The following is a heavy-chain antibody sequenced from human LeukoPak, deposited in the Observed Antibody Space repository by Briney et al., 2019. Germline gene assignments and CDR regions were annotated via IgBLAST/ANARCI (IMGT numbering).Heavy chain of an antibody. CDR3: ARDFTLRITMVRGVMIDP. Sequence: APVKVSCKASGYIFTNHYMHWVRQAPGQGLEWMGLINPSGSSTLYAEKFRGRIIMTRDMSTATDYMELSSLRSEDTAVYYCARDFTLRITMVRGVMIDPWGQGTLVTVSS. CDR1: GYIFTNHY. V-gene: IGHV1-46*01. J-gene: IGHJ5*02. D-gene: IGHD3-10*01. CDR2: INPSGSST.